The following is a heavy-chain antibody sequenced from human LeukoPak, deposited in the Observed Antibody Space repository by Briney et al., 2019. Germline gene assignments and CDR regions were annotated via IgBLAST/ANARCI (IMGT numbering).Heavy chain of an antibody. CDR2: MNPNSGNT. CDR1: GYTFTSYD. CDR3: ARVPDDYDFWSEYYFDY. J-gene: IGHJ4*02. V-gene: IGHV1-8*01. D-gene: IGHD3-3*01. Sequence: ASVKVSCRASGYTFTSYDINWVRQATGQGLEWMGWMNPNSGNTGYAQKFQGRVTMPRNTSISTAYMELSSLRSEDTAVYYCARVPDDYDFWSEYYFDYWGQGTLVTVSS.